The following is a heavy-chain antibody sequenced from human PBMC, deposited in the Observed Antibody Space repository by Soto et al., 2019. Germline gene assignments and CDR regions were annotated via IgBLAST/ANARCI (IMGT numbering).Heavy chain of an antibody. V-gene: IGHV1-3*01. CDR3: ATPQDYDGCRDS. Sequence: QVQFVQSGAEVKKPGASVKVSCKNPGYTFTRYNIHWVRQAPGQRLEWMGWINVGNGNTRYSQKFQGRLTLTRDTPGNTAYLELNSLIAEDTSVYYCATPQDYDGCRDSWGPGTLVTLSS. CDR1: GYTFTRYN. J-gene: IGHJ5*02. CDR2: INVGNGNT. D-gene: IGHD3-22*01.